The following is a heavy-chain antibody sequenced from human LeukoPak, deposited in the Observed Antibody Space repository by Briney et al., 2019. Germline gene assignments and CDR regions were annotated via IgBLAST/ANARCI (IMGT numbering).Heavy chain of an antibody. CDR2: IYSGGST. CDR3: ARARGAGLDYYYYYYMDV. Sequence: GGSLRLSCAGSGFTFSSCSMSWVRQAPGKGLEWVSVIYSGGSTYYADSVKGRFTISRDNSKNTLYLQMNSLRAEDTAVYYCARARGAGLDYYYYYYMDVWGKGTTVTISS. CDR1: GFTFSSCS. V-gene: IGHV3-66*01. J-gene: IGHJ6*03. D-gene: IGHD6-19*01.